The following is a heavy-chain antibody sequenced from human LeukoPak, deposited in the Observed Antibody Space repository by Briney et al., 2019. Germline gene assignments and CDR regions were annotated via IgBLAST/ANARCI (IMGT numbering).Heavy chain of an antibody. J-gene: IGHJ4*02. Sequence: GGCLRLSCAASGFTFSSYAMSWVRQAPGKGLEWVSAISGSGGSTYYADSVKGRFTISRDNSKNTLYLQMNSLRAEDTAVYYCAKRHFRGRPFIVVVPAADFDYWGQGTLVTVSS. CDR1: GFTFSSYA. D-gene: IGHD2-2*01. V-gene: IGHV3-23*01. CDR3: AKRHFRGRPFIVVVPAADFDY. CDR2: ISGSGGST.